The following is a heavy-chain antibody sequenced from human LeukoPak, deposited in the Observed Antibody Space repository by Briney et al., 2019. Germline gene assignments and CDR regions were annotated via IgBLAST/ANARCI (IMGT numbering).Heavy chain of an antibody. CDR1: GFTFSDYA. V-gene: IGHV3-23*01. J-gene: IGHJ4*02. CDR3: AKGGPQFFDY. CDR2: ISGSGGST. D-gene: IGHD5-24*01. Sequence: GGSLRLSCAVSGFTFSDYAMSWVRQAPGKGLEWVSTISGSGGSTYSADSVKGRFTISRDNSRNTLYLQMDSLRAEDTAIYYCAKGGPQFFDYWGQGTLVTVSS.